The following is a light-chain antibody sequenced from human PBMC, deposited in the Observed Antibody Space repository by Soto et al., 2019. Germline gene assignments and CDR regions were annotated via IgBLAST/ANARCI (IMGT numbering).Light chain of an antibody. CDR3: QKYSSVPV. Sequence: DIQMTQSPTSLSASVGDRVTITCRASQGIRNYVAWYQQIPGKAPKLLIYAASTLHSGVTSRFSGRGSGTDFTLTINGLQPEDVATYSCQKYSSVPVFGPGTKVEIK. V-gene: IGKV1-27*01. CDR1: QGIRNY. CDR2: AAS. J-gene: IGKJ3*01.